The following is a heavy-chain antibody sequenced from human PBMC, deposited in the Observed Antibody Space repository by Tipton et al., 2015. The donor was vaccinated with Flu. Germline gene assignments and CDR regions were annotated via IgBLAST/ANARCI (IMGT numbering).Heavy chain of an antibody. V-gene: IGHV3-49*04. CDR3: TRDRWSNNGWYFDL. D-gene: IGHD1/OR15-1a*01. J-gene: IGHJ2*01. CDR1: GFTFGDYA. Sequence: QLVQSGGGLVQPGRSLRLSCTASGFTFGDYAMTWVHQAPGKGLEWVGSIRSKTNGGTVEYAASVKGRFTISRDDSKSIAYLQMNSLKTEDTAVYFCTRDRWSNNGWYFDLWGRGTLVTVSS. CDR2: IRSKTNGGTV.